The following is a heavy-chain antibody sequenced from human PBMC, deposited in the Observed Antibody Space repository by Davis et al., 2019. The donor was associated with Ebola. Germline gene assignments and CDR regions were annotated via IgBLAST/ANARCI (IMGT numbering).Heavy chain of an antibody. CDR3: ARVSDFWSGYYRHYYYYMDV. Sequence: PGGSLRLSCAASGFTFSSYWMHWVRQAPGKGLVWVSRINSDGSSTSYADSVKGRFTISRDNTKNTLYLQMNSLRVEDTAVYHCARVSDFWSGYYRHYYYYMDVWGKGTTVTVSS. CDR1: GFTFSSYW. D-gene: IGHD3-3*01. CDR2: INSDGSST. V-gene: IGHV3-74*01. J-gene: IGHJ6*03.